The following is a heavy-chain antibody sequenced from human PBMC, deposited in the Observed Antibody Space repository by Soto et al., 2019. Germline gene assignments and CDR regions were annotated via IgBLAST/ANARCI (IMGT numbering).Heavy chain of an antibody. CDR3: AKGLGYCTNGVCYNGYYYYGMDV. V-gene: IGHV3-43*01. Sequence: GGSLRLSCAASGFTFDDYTMHWVRQAPGKGLEWVSLISWDGGSTYYADSVKGRFTISRDNSKNSLYLQMNSLRTEDTALYYCAKGLGYCTNGVCYNGYYYYGMDVWGQGTTVTVSS. CDR1: GFTFDDYT. D-gene: IGHD2-8*01. J-gene: IGHJ6*02. CDR2: ISWDGGST.